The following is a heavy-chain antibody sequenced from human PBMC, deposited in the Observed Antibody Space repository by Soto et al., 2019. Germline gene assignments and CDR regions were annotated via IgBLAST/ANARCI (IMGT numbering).Heavy chain of an antibody. J-gene: IGHJ4*02. Sequence: PGGSLRLSCAASGFTFSSYGMHWVRQAPGKGLEWVAVISYDGSNKYYADSVKGRFTISRGSSKNTLYLHMNSLRAEDTAVYYCASVDDYYGSGSYFYWGQGTLVTVSS. CDR2: ISYDGSNK. V-gene: IGHV3-30*03. CDR1: GFTFSSYG. CDR3: ASVDDYYGSGSYFY. D-gene: IGHD3-10*01.